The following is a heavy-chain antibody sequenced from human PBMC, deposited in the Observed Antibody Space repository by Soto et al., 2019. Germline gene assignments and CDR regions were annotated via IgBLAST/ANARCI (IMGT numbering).Heavy chain of an antibody. D-gene: IGHD3-3*01. CDR2: IYYSGST. CDR3: AREDTSYDFWSGSYYYGMDV. V-gene: IGHV4-39*02. Sequence: SETLSLTCTVSGGSISSSSYYWGWIRQPPGKGLEWIGSIYYSGSTYYNPSLKSRVTISVDTSKNQFSLKLSSVTAADTAVYYCAREDTSYDFWSGSYYYGMDVWGQGTTVTAP. CDR1: GGSISSSSYY. J-gene: IGHJ6*02.